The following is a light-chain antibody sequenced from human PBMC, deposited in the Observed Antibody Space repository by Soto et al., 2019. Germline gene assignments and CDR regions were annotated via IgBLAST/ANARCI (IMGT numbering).Light chain of an antibody. CDR3: QQRSRYPLT. V-gene: IGKV1-9*01. J-gene: IGKJ4*01. CDR1: QALSNY. Sequence: DIQLTQSPSVLSASVGDTVTITCRASQALSNYLAWYQQKPGKAPDLLIYSASTLQSGVPSRFSGSGSETEFSLTIRALQPEDFSTYYWQQRSRYPLTFGGGTKVDIK. CDR2: SAS.